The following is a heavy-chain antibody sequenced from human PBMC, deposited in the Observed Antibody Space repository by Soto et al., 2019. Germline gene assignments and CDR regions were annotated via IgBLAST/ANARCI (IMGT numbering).Heavy chain of an antibody. CDR3: ARDHRSPSGGMDV. J-gene: IGHJ6*02. CDR2: FYYSGSP. V-gene: IGHV4-30-4*01. Sequence: SGTLSLTCTLSGGSINGGDYHCTWISQTPGKGLEWIGAFYYSGSPCYNPSLRSRIRISVDTSMNQLSLNLSSVTAADTAVYYCARDHRSPSGGMDVWGQGPTVTDAS. CDR1: GGSINGGDYH.